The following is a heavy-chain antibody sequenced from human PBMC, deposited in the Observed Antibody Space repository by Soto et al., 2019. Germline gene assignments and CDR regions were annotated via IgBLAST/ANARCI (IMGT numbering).Heavy chain of an antibody. CDR1: GYTFTSNG. D-gene: IGHD2-2*01. J-gene: IGHJ6*02. CDR2: ISAYNGNT. CDR3: ARDDLVVPAATYYYYGMDF. Sequence: ASLQASCKAPGYTFTSNGTSWVRQAPGQGLEWMGWISAYNGNTNYAQKLQGRVTMTTDTSTSTAYMEMRSLRSDDTAVYYCARDDLVVPAATYYYYGMDFWGQGNTVTV. V-gene: IGHV1-18*01.